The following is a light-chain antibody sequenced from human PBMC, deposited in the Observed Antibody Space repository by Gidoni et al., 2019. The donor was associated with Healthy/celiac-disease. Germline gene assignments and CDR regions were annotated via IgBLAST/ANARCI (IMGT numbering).Light chain of an antibody. CDR3: QQYGSSPRLT. J-gene: IGKJ4*01. CDR1: QSVSSSY. Sequence: MLLPQSPGTLSLSPGERATLSCRASQSVSSSYLAWYQQKPGQAPRLLIYGASSRATGIPDRFSGSGSGTDFTLTISRLEPEDFAVYYCQQYGSSPRLTFGGGTKVEIK. V-gene: IGKV3-20*01. CDR2: GAS.